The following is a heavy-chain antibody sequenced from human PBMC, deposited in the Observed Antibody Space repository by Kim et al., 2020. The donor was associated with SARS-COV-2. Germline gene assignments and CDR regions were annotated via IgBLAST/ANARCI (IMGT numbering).Heavy chain of an antibody. D-gene: IGHD4-17*01. Sequence: VQGRFTIPRDNAKNSLYLQMHRLSAEDTAVYYCARTEGDYGDYVVPFDYWGQGTLVTVSS. V-gene: IGHV3-11*06. J-gene: IGHJ4*02. CDR3: ARTEGDYGDYVVPFDY.